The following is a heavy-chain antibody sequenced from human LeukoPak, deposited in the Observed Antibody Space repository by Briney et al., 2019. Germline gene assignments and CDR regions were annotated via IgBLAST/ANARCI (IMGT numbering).Heavy chain of an antibody. Sequence: PSETLSLTCTVSGGSISSYYWSWIRQPAGKGLEWIGRIYTSGSTNYNPSLKSRVTISVDTSKNQFSLKLSSVTAADTAVYYCARGRCSSTSCYPHDAFDIWGQGTMVTVSS. CDR1: GGSISSYY. V-gene: IGHV4-4*07. D-gene: IGHD2-2*01. J-gene: IGHJ3*02. CDR3: ARGRCSSTSCYPHDAFDI. CDR2: IYTSGST.